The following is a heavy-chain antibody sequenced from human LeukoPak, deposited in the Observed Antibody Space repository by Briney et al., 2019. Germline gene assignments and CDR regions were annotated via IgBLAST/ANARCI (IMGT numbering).Heavy chain of an antibody. CDR2: INPDGRET. CDR3: ARWGVNAGLDC. Sequence: TGGSLRLSCAVSVFTLSINWMGWVRHAPGRGREWVAHINPDGRETYYVDSVKSRFTISRDNAKSSLYLQMNSLRGEDTAVYYCARWGVNAGLDCWGQGTLVTVSS. D-gene: IGHD3-10*01. CDR1: VFTLSINW. V-gene: IGHV3-7*01. J-gene: IGHJ4*02.